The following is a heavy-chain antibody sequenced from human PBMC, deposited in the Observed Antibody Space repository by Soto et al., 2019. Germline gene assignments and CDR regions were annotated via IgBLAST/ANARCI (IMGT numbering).Heavy chain of an antibody. J-gene: IGHJ4*02. CDR3: ARTYYDFWSGYTTAYYFDY. V-gene: IGHV4-39*01. D-gene: IGHD3-3*01. CDR2: IYYSGST. CDR1: GGSISSSSYY. Sequence: QLQLQESGPGLVKPSETLSLTCTVSGGSISSSSYYWGWIRQPPGKGLEWIGSIYYSGSTYYNPSLKSRVTISVDTSKNQFSLKLSSVTAADTAVYYCARTYYDFWSGYTTAYYFDYWGQGTLVTVSS.